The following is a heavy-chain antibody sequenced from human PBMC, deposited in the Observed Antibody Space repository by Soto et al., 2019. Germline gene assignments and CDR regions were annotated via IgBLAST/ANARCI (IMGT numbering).Heavy chain of an antibody. J-gene: IGHJ5*02. Sequence: PSETLSLTCTVSNASFSSFSWSWIRQPAGKGLEWIGHISTSGSSNSNPSLNSRVTMSVDTSRNQFSLKLTSVTAADSAVYYCARDQGVTAAGITWFDPWGQGTLVTVS. CDR3: ARDQGVTAAGITWFDP. CDR2: ISTSGSS. D-gene: IGHD6-13*01. V-gene: IGHV4-4*07. CDR1: NASFSSFS.